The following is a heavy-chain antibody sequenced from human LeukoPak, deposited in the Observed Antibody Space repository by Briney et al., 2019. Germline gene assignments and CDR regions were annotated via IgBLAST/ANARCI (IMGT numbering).Heavy chain of an antibody. V-gene: IGHV1-18*04. J-gene: IGHJ4*02. D-gene: IGHD3-3*02. CDR2: ISAYNGNT. CDR1: GYTFTSYG. CDR3: ASAKAPFSGFDY. Sequence: ASVKVSCKASGYTFTSYGISWVRQAPGQGLEWMGWISAYNGNTNYAQKLQGRVTMTTDTSTSTAYMELRSRRSDDTAVYYCASAKAPFSGFDYWGQGTLVTVSS.